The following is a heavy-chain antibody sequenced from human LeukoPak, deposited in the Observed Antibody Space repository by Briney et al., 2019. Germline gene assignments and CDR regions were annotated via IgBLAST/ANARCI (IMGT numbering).Heavy chain of an antibody. D-gene: IGHD1-26*01. CDR1: GASISSSTYY. CDR2: NT. V-gene: IGHV4-39*01. J-gene: IGHJ4*02. Sequence: SETLSLTCTVSGASISSSTYYWGWIRQPPGKGLEWIGSNTYYNPSLKSRVTISLDTSKNQFSLKLSSVTAADTAVYYCARHGIGLRPFDYWGQGTLVTVSS. CDR3: ARHGIGLRPFDY.